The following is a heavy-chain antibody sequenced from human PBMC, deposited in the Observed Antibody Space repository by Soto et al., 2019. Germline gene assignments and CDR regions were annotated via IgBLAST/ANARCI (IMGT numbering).Heavy chain of an antibody. D-gene: IGHD5-12*01. Sequence: QLQLQESGPGLVKPSETLSLTCTVSGGSISSSSYYWGWIRQPPGKGLEWIGSIYYSGSTYYNPSLKSRVTISVDTSKNQFSLKLSSVTAADTAVFYCAGDLIGYSGYDSDYWGQGTLVTVSS. CDR3: AGDLIGYSGYDSDY. CDR1: GGSISSSSYY. J-gene: IGHJ4*02. V-gene: IGHV4-39*02. CDR2: IYYSGST.